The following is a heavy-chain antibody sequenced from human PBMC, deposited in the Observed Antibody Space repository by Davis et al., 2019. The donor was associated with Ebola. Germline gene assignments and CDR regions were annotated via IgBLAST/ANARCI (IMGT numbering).Heavy chain of an antibody. CDR1: GFTFSSYA. J-gene: IGHJ3*02. CDR3: ARVRLYCSGGSCYREALPPHGAFDI. D-gene: IGHD2-15*01. V-gene: IGHV3-30-3*01. Sequence: PGGSLRLSCAASGFTFSSYAMHWVRQAPGKGLEWVAVISYDGSNKYYADSVKGRFTISRDNSKNTLYLQMNSLRAGDTAVYYCARVRLYCSGGSCYREALPPHGAFDIWGQGTMVTVSS. CDR2: ISYDGSNK.